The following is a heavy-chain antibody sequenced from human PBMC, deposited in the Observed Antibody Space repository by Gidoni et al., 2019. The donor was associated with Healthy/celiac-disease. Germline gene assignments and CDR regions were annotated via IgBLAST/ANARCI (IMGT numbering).Heavy chain of an antibody. CDR1: GFTFDDYG. J-gene: IGHJ4*02. Sequence: EVQLVESGGGVVRPGGSLRLPCAASGFTFDDYGMSWVRQAPGKGLEWVSGINWNGGSTGYADSVKGRFTISRDNAKNSLYLQMNSLRAEDTALYYCARVDTMVQGVILYYFDYWGQGTLVTVSS. D-gene: IGHD3-10*01. CDR2: INWNGGST. V-gene: IGHV3-20*04. CDR3: ARVDTMVQGVILYYFDY.